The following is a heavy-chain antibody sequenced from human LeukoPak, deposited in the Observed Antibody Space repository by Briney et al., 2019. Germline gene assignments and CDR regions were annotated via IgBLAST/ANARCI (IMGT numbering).Heavy chain of an antibody. Sequence: GGSLRLSCEASGFTFSSYAMSWVRQAPGKGLEWVSVISGSGDSTYYADSVKGRFTISRDNAKNSLYLQMNSLRAEDTAVYYCAREFGLRYFDWLLWGAFDIWGQGTMVTVSS. CDR2: ISGSGDST. D-gene: IGHD3-9*01. CDR1: GFTFSSYA. V-gene: IGHV3-23*01. CDR3: AREFGLRYFDWLLWGAFDI. J-gene: IGHJ3*02.